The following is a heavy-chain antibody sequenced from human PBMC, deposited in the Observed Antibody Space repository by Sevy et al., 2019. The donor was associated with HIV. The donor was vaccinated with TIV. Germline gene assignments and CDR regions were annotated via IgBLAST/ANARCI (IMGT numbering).Heavy chain of an antibody. CDR2: ISSTTGYT. J-gene: IGHJ4*02. D-gene: IGHD6-19*01. Sequence: GGSLRLSCTASGFTFSDYYMSWIRQAPGKGLECVSFISSTTGYTNYADSVKGRFTISRDNAKNSLYLQMNNLRAEDTAVYYCARSPPYSSGWYGIDYWGQGTLVTVSS. CDR1: GFTFSDYY. V-gene: IGHV3-11*06. CDR3: ARSPPYSSGWYGIDY.